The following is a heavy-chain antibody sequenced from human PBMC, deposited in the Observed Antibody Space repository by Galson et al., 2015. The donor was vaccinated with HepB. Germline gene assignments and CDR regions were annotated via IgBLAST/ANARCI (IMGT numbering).Heavy chain of an antibody. V-gene: IGHV1-18*01. CDR2: ISAYNGNT. D-gene: IGHD2-15*01. CDR3: AREGGGYCSGGSCYSYYYYMDV. CDR1: GYTFTSYG. J-gene: IGHJ6*03. Sequence: QSGAEVKKPGASVKVSCKASGYTFTSYGISWVRQAPGQGLEWMGWISAYNGNTNYAQKLQGRVTMTTDTSTSTAYMELRSLRSDDTAVYYCAREGGGYCSGGSCYSYYYYMDVWGKGTTVTVSS.